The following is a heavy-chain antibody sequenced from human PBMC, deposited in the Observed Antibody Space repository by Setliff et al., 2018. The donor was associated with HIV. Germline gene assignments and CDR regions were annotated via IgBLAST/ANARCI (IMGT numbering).Heavy chain of an antibody. CDR1: GYTFTNYG. J-gene: IGHJ4*02. V-gene: IGHV1-18*01. Sequence: ASVKVSCKASGYTFTNYGISWVRQAPGQGLEWMGWISAYNDNTNYAQKFQGRVTITADKSTSTAYMELSGLRSEDTAVYYCARGRGRYYDSRSYLDYWGQGTLVTVSS. D-gene: IGHD3-22*01. CDR2: ISAYNDNT. CDR3: ARGRGRYYDSRSYLDY.